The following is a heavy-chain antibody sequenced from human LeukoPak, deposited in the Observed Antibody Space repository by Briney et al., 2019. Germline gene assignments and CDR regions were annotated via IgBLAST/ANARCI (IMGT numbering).Heavy chain of an antibody. CDR1: GFTFSDYA. Sequence: GGSLRLSCAASGFTFSDYAMSWVRQAPGKGPEWVSGISGSGGSTYYEDSVKGRFTISRDNSKNTLYLQMNSLRAEDTAVYYCAKNSGGTCYSHLDYWGQGTLVTVSS. J-gene: IGHJ4*02. V-gene: IGHV3-23*01. CDR3: AKNSGGTCYSHLDY. CDR2: ISGSGGST. D-gene: IGHD2-15*01.